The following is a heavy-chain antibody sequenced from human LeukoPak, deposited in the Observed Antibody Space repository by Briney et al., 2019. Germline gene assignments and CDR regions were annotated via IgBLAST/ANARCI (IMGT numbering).Heavy chain of an antibody. CDR1: GFTFDDYA. V-gene: IGHV3-9*01. D-gene: IGHD2-8*01. CDR2: ISWNSGSI. Sequence: GGSLRLSCAASGFTFDDYAMHWVRQAPGKGLEWVSGISWNSGSIGYADSVKGRFTISRDNAKNSLYLQMNSLRAEDTALYYCAKDIGFIMVYRNMDVWGKGTTVTVSS. CDR3: AKDIGFIMVYRNMDV. J-gene: IGHJ6*04.